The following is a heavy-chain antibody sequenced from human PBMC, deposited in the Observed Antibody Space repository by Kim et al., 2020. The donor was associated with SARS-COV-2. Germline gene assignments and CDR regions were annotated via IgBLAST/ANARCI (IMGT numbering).Heavy chain of an antibody. Sequence: ASVKVSCKASGFTFSGYAIHWVRQAPGQRLEWMGWINADIGITKYSQSFQGRVTFTRDTSASIAYMELSSLRSEDTAVYYCARDPYGYKWYFDLWGRGTL. J-gene: IGHJ2*01. CDR2: INADIGIT. D-gene: IGHD5-12*01. CDR3: ARDPYGYKWYFDL. CDR1: GFTFSGYA. V-gene: IGHV1-3*01.